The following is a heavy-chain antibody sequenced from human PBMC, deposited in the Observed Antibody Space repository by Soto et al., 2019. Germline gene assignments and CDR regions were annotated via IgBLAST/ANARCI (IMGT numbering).Heavy chain of an antibody. Sequence: QVQLVESGGGVVQPGRSLRLSCAASGFTFSSYGMHWVRQAPGKGLEWVAVISYDGSNKYYADSVKGRFTISRDNSKNTLYLQMNSLRAEDTAVYYCAKDFQGYVAAAGTIDYWGQGTLVTVSS. D-gene: IGHD6-13*01. J-gene: IGHJ4*02. CDR2: ISYDGSNK. CDR3: AKDFQGYVAAAGTIDY. V-gene: IGHV3-30*18. CDR1: GFTFSSYG.